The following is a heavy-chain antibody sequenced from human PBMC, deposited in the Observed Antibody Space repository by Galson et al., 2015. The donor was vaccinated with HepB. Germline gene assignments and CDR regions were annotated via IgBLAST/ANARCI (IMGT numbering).Heavy chain of an antibody. CDR3: ARVSTTDDYYGSGSYSGFPDY. Sequence: SLRLSCAASGFTFSSYAMHWVRQAPGKGLEWVAVISYDGSNKYYADSVKGRFTISRDNSKNTLYLRMNSLRAEDTAVYYCARVSTTDDYYGSGSYSGFPDYWGQGTLVTVSS. D-gene: IGHD3-10*01. V-gene: IGHV3-30*04. CDR1: GFTFSSYA. CDR2: ISYDGSNK. J-gene: IGHJ4*02.